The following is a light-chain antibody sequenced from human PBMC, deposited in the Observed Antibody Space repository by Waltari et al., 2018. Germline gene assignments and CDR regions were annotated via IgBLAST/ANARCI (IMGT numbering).Light chain of an antibody. CDR1: QGITNY. CDR2: AAS. CDR3: QQLNSYRT. Sequence: DIQLTLSPSFLSASVGDRVTITCRASQGITNYLAWYQQKPGKAPELLIYAASSLQSGVPSRFSGSGSGTEFTLTISGPQPEDFATYYCQQLNSYRTFGQGTKVDIK. V-gene: IGKV1-9*01. J-gene: IGKJ1*01.